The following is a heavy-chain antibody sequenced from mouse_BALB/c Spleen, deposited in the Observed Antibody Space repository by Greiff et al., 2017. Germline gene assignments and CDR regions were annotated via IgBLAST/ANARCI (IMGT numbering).Heavy chain of an antibody. J-gene: IGHJ2*01. D-gene: IGHD4-1*01. CDR2: ISSGGSYT. CDR1: GFTFSSYA. V-gene: IGHV5-9-3*01. CDR3: ARPGGSTGDYFDY. Sequence: EVKVVESGGGLVKPGGSLKLSCAASGFTFSSYAMSWVRQTPEKRLEWVATISSGGSYTYYPDSVKGRFTISRDNAKNTLYLQMSSLRSEDTAMYYCARPGGSTGDYFDYWGQGTTLTVSA.